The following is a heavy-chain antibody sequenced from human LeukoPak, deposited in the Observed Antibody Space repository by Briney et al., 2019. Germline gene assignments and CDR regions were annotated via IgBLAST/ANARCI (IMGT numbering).Heavy chain of an antibody. CDR1: GRSISSSSYY. J-gene: IGHJ5*02. Sequence: SETLSLTCTVSGRSISSSSYYWGWLRQPPGKGLEWIGSIYYDGSTYFNPSLKTRVTISVDTSRNQFSLRLSSVTAADTAVYSCARRATSGWFDPWGQGTLVTVSS. D-gene: IGHD1-26*01. V-gene: IGHV4-39*01. CDR2: IYYDGST. CDR3: ARRATSGWFDP.